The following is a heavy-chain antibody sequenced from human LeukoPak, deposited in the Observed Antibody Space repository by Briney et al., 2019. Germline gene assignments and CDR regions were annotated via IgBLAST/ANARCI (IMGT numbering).Heavy chain of an antibody. CDR3: AKGPDEVRIWFGEFGWFDP. CDR2: INWNGGST. Sequence: PGGSLRLSCAASGFTFDDYGMSWVRQAPGKGLEWVSGINWNGGSTGYADSVKGRFTISRDNAKNSLYLQMNSLRAEDTAVYYCAKGPDEVRIWFGEFGWFDPWGQGTLVTVSS. D-gene: IGHD3-10*01. CDR1: GFTFDDYG. V-gene: IGHV3-20*04. J-gene: IGHJ5*02.